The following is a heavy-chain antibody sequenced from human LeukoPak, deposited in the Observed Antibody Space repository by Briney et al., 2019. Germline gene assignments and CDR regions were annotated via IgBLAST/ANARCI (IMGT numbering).Heavy chain of an antibody. CDR1: GVSISSGGYS. CDR3: ARGYCSGGSCYGTNWFDP. D-gene: IGHD2-15*01. CDR2: IYHSGST. V-gene: IGHV4-30-2*01. Sequence: SQTLSLTCAVSGVSISSGGYSWSWIRQPPGKGLEWIGYIYHSGSTYYNPSLKSRVTISVDRSKNQFSLKLSSVTAADTAVYYCARGYCSGGSCYGTNWFDPWGQGTLVTVSS. J-gene: IGHJ5*02.